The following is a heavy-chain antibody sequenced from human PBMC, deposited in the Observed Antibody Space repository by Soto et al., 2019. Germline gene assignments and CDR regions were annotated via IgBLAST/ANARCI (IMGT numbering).Heavy chain of an antibody. CDR1: GFTVSSNY. D-gene: IGHD6-19*01. CDR2: ISGSGANT. CDR3: AKGVPGIAVAGTGYFQH. J-gene: IGHJ1*01. Sequence: PGGSLRLSCAASGFTVSSNYMSWVRQVPGKGLEWVSGISGSGANTHYADSVKGRFTISRDNSKNTLYLQMNSLRAEDTAVYYCAKGVPGIAVAGTGYFQHWGQGTLVTVSS. V-gene: IGHV3-23*01.